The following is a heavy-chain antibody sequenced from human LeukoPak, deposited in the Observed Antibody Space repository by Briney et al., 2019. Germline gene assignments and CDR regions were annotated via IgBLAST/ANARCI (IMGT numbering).Heavy chain of an antibody. Sequence: SLRPSWAASGFTFTRHSTNCVRQAARKWLEWVSSISSSISYIYHADSGKGPFTISRNNAKNSLYLQIDSLRGEETAIYYCARDCSGGSCYAFWHYHYYTAVWGKGTTVTASS. CDR2: ISSSISYI. D-gene: IGHD2-15*01. V-gene: IGHV3-21*01. CDR1: GFTFTRHS. CDR3: ARDCSGGSCYAFWHYHYYTAV. J-gene: IGHJ6*03.